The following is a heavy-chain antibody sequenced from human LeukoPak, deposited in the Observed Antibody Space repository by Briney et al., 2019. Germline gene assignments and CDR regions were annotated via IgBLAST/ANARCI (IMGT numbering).Heavy chain of an antibody. CDR1: GYTFTSYG. J-gene: IGHJ4*02. CDR3: ARGSKGYSSTPPQGEFDY. Sequence: ASVTVSYKASGYTFTSYGISWVRQAPGQGREGMGWISGYNGNTNYAQKFQGRVTMTTAPSTSTAHMALNSLRSDLTAVYYCARGSKGYSSTPPQGEFDYWGRGTLVTVSS. D-gene: IGHD6-13*01. CDR2: ISGYNGNT. V-gene: IGHV1-18*01.